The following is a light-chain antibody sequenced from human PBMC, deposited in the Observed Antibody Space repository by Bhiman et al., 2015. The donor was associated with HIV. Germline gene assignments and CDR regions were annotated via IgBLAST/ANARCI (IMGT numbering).Light chain of an antibody. J-gene: IGLJ2*01. CDR1: NIGSKS. V-gene: IGLV3-21*04. CDR3: QVWDSSRVV. CDR2: YDS. Sequence: SDVLSQPPSVSVAPGKTASITCGGNNIGSKSVHWYQQKPGQAPVLVIYYDSDRPSGIPERFSASNSGNTATLTISRVEAGDEADYYCQVWDSSRVVFGGGTKLTVL.